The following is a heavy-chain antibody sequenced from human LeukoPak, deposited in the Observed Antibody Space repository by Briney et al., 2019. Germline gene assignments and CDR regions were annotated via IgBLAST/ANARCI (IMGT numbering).Heavy chain of an antibody. Sequence: GASVKVSCKASGGTFSSYAISWVRQAPGQGLEWMGGIIPIFGTANYAQKLQGRVTMTTDTSTSTACMELRSLRSDDTAVYYCARVFGYYYYMDVWGKGTTVTVSS. CDR1: GGTFSSYA. J-gene: IGHJ6*03. CDR3: ARVFGYYYYMDV. V-gene: IGHV1-69*05. CDR2: IIPIFGTA. D-gene: IGHD3-16*01.